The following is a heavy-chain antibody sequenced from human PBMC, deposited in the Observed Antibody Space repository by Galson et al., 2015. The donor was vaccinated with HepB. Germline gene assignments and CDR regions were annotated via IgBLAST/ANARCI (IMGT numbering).Heavy chain of an antibody. V-gene: IGHV3-9*01. Sequence: SLRLSCTASGFTFDDYAMHWVRQAPGKGLEWVSGITWNSAHIGYADSVKGRFTISRDNAKKSLYLQMNSLRADDAALYYCAKDLVYYYDSSGFDHWGQGTPVTVSS. CDR3: AKDLVYYYDSSGFDH. CDR1: GFTFDDYA. D-gene: IGHD3-22*01. CDR2: ITWNSAHI. J-gene: IGHJ4*02.